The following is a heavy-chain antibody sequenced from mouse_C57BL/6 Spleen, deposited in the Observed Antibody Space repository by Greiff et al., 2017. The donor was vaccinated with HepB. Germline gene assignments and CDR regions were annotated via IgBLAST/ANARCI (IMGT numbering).Heavy chain of an antibody. J-gene: IGHJ2*01. CDR3: ARLGDYGNYEGGYFDY. V-gene: IGHV1-69*01. D-gene: IGHD2-1*01. CDR1: GYTFTSYW. CDR2: IDPSDSYT. Sequence: VQLQQPGAELVMPGASVKLSCKASGYTFTSYWMHWVKQRPGQGLEWIEEIDPSDSYTNYNQKFKGKSTLTVDKSSSTAYMQLSSLTSEDSAVYYCARLGDYGNYEGGYFDYWGQGTTLTVSS.